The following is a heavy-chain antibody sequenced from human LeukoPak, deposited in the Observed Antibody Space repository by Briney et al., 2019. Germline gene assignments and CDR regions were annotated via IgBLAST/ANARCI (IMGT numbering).Heavy chain of an antibody. D-gene: IGHD3-10*01. J-gene: IGHJ5*02. CDR2: IIPIFGTA. CDR1: GGTFSSYA. CDR3: ARVGPMVRGYVTPNWFDP. Sequence: ASVKVSCKASGGTFSSYAISWVRQAPGQGLEWMGGIIPIFGTANYAQKFQGRVTITTDESTSTAYVELSSLRSEDTAVYYCARVGPMVRGYVTPNWFDPWGQGTLVTVSS. V-gene: IGHV1-69*05.